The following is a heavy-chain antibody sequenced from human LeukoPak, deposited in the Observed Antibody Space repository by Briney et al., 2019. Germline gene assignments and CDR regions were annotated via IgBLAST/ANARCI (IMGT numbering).Heavy chain of an antibody. D-gene: IGHD1-1*01. J-gene: IGHJ4*02. Sequence: GGSLRLSCAASGFTFSSYSMNWIRQAPGKGLEWVSSISGSNSYIFYADSVKGRFTVSRDNAKDSLYLQMNSLRAEDTAVYYCARALTTLTYEGYWGQGTLVTVSS. CDR3: ARALTTLTYEGY. CDR2: ISGSNSYI. V-gene: IGHV3-21*01. CDR1: GFTFSSYS.